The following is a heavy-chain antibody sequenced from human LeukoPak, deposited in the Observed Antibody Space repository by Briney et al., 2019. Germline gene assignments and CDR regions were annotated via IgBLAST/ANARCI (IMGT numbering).Heavy chain of an antibody. CDR2: IYYSGST. V-gene: IGHV4-39*01. CDR1: GGSISSSSYY. Sequence: SETLSLTCTVSGGSISSSSYYWGWIRQPPGKGLEWIGSIYYSGSTYYNPSLKSRVTISVDTSKDQFSLKLSSVTAADTAVYYCASGHYGDYVVWFDPWGQGTLVTVSS. J-gene: IGHJ5*02. CDR3: ASGHYGDYVVWFDP. D-gene: IGHD4-17*01.